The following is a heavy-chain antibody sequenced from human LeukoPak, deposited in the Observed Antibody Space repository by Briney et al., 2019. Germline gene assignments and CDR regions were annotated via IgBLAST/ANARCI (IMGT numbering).Heavy chain of an antibody. CDR1: GFTVSTNC. D-gene: IGHD5-18*01. Sequence: AGGSLRLSCAAPGFTVSTNCMTWVRQAPGKGLEWVSTIYSGGTTYYADSVMGRFTISRHNSRNTLYLQMNSLRAEDTAVYYCARVDTVMAYYFDLWGQGTLVTVSS. CDR2: IYSGGTT. CDR3: ARVDTVMAYYFDL. J-gene: IGHJ4*02. V-gene: IGHV3-53*04.